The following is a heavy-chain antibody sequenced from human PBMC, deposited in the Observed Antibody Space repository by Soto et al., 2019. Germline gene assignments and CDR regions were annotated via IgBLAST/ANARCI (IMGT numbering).Heavy chain of an antibody. CDR2: ISASGGTT. CDR1: GFTFNSYA. V-gene: IGHV3-23*01. J-gene: IGHJ6*03. Sequence: EVQLLESGGGLVQPGGSLRLSCAASGFTFNSYAMSWVRQAPGEGLEWVSAISASGGTTYYADSVKGRFTISRDNSKNTLYLQMNSLRAEDTAVYYCSKGGDYINYYYYYLDVWGRGTTVTVSS. CDR3: SKGGDYINYYYYYLDV. D-gene: IGHD4-17*01.